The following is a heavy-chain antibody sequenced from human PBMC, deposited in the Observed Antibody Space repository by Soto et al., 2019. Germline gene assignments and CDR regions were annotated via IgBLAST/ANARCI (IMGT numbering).Heavy chain of an antibody. D-gene: IGHD3-10*01. CDR1: GGSISSGGYS. Sequence: SETLSLTCAVSGGSISSGGYSWSWIRQPPGKGLEWIGYIYHSGSTYYNPSLKSRVTISVDRSKNQFSLKLSSVTAADTAVYYCARERMVRGVTLDVWGQGTTVTVSS. V-gene: IGHV4-30-2*01. CDR3: ARERMVRGVTLDV. J-gene: IGHJ6*02. CDR2: IYHSGST.